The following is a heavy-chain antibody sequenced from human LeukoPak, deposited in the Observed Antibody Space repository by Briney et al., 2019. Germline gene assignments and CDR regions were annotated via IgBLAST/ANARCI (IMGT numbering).Heavy chain of an antibody. D-gene: IGHD6-13*01. J-gene: IGHJ5*02. CDR2: TYYRSKWYN. Sequence: SQTLSLTCAISGDSVSSNSAAWNWIRQSPSRGLEWLGRTYYRSKWYNDYAVSVKSRITINPDTSKNQFSLQLNSVTAADTAVYYCARDRSSRWDPSNWFDPWGQGTLVTVSS. CDR3: ARDRSSRWDPSNWFDP. V-gene: IGHV6-1*01. CDR1: GDSVSSNSAA.